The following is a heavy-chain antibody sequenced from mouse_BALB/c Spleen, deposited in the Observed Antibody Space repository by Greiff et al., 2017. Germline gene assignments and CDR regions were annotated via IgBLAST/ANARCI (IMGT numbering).Heavy chain of an antibody. CDR2: IYWDDDK. V-gene: IGHV8-12*01. CDR1: GFSLSTSGMG. D-gene: IGHD2-3*01. Sequence: QVTLKVSGPGILQPSQTLSLTCSFSGFSLSTSGMGVSWIRQPSGKGLEWLAHIYWDDDKRYNPSLKSRLTISKDTSRNQVFLKITSVDTADTATYYCARRIYDGYYFFDYWGQGTTLTVSS. CDR3: ARRIYDGYYFFDY. J-gene: IGHJ2*01.